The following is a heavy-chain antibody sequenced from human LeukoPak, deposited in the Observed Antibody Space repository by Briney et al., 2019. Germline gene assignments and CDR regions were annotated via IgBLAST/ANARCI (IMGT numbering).Heavy chain of an antibody. CDR2: ISSSSSTI. J-gene: IGHJ4*02. D-gene: IGHD3-16*01. CDR3: ARDLYPGY. V-gene: IGHV3-48*01. Sequence: GGSLRLSCAASGFTFSNAWMSWVRQAPGKGLEWVSYISSSSSTIHYADSVKGRFNISRDNAKNSLFLQMNSLRAEDTAVYYCARDLYPGYWGQGTLVTVSS. CDR1: GFTFSNAW.